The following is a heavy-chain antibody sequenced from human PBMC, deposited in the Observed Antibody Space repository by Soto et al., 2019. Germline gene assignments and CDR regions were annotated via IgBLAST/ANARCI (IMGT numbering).Heavy chain of an antibody. Sequence: PGGSLRLSCAASGFTFSSYAMSWVRQAPGKGLEWVSAISGSGGSTYYADSVKGRFTISRDNSKNTLYLQMNSLRAEDTAVYYCAKAAYSRERIFGVVIISYFDYWGQGTLVTVSS. D-gene: IGHD3-3*01. CDR2: ISGSGGST. CDR3: AKAAYSRERIFGVVIISYFDY. CDR1: GFTFSSYA. V-gene: IGHV3-23*01. J-gene: IGHJ4*02.